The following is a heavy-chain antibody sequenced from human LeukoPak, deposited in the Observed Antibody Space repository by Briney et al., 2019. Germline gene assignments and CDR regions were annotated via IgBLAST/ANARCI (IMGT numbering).Heavy chain of an antibody. CDR1: GYIFTSYC. CDR3: ARHEARYCSSTSCYAWEY. J-gene: IGHJ4*02. Sequence: GDSLKISCKSSGYIFTSYCICWVRQMPPKGLELMGIIYPGDSDTRYSPSFQGQVTISADKSISTSYLQWSSLKASDTAMYYCARHEARYCSSTSCYAWEYWGQGTLVTVSS. V-gene: IGHV5-51*01. CDR2: IYPGDSDT. D-gene: IGHD2-2*01.